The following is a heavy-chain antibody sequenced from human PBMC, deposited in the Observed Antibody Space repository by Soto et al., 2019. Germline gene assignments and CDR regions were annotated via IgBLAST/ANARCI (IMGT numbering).Heavy chain of an antibody. Sequence: ASVKVSCKASGYTFTAFHIHWFRQAPGQGLQWMGVFNPSTGATEYVQKFQGRVTMTTDTSTSTAYMELRGLRSDDTAVYYCARVRQLVGYFYYYMGVWGKGTTVTVSS. CDR3: ARVRQLVGYFYYYMGV. CDR1: GYTFTAFH. D-gene: IGHD6-6*01. J-gene: IGHJ6*03. CDR2: FNPSTGAT. V-gene: IGHV1-46*01.